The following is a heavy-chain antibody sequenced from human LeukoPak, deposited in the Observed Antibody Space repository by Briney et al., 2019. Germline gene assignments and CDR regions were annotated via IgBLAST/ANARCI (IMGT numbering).Heavy chain of an antibody. CDR2: IYYSGST. J-gene: IGHJ4*02. CDR3: ARTGGAAAGTGYFDY. CDR1: GDSISSSSYY. Sequence: SETLSLTCTVSGDSISSSSYYWGWIRQPPGKGLEWIGSIYYSGSTYYNPSLKSRVTISVDTSKNQFSLKLSSVTAADTAVYYCARTGGAAAGTGYFDYWGQGTLVTVSS. V-gene: IGHV4-39*07. D-gene: IGHD6-13*01.